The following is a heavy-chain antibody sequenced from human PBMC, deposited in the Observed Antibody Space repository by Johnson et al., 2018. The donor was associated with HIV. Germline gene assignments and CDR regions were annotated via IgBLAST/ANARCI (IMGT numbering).Heavy chain of an antibody. J-gene: IGHJ3*02. Sequence: VQLVESGGGVVRPGGSLRLSCAASGFTFDDYAMHWVRQAPGKGLEWVSVIYSGGSTYYADSVKGRFTISRDNSKNTLYLQMNSLRAEDTAVYYCARARARVTFDIWGQGTMVTVSS. D-gene: IGHD2-21*01. V-gene: IGHV3-66*01. CDR1: GFTFDDYA. CDR3: ARARARVTFDI. CDR2: IYSGGST.